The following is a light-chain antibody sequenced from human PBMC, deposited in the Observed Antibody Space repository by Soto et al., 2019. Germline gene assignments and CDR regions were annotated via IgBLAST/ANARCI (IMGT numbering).Light chain of an antibody. V-gene: IGKV3-20*01. J-gene: IGKJ1*01. CDR2: GAS. CDR3: QQYGSSPWT. Sequence: EIVLTQSPGTLSLSPGERATLSCRASQNVSSSYLAWYQQKPGQAPRLLIYGASSRATGIPDRFSGSGSGTDFTLTISRLEPEDFAVYYCQQYGSSPWTFGAGTKVEIK. CDR1: QNVSSSY.